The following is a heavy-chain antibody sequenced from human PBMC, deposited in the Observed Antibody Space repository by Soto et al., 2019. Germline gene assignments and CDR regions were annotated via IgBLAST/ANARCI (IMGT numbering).Heavy chain of an antibody. V-gene: IGHV1-8*01. J-gene: IGHJ4*02. Sequence: GASVKVSCKASGYTFTNYDINWVRQANGQGLEWIGWMNANSGSAGYAQNFQGRVTLTRDTSTSTAYMELSGLRSEDTAMYYCARGGPAAGFDYWGQGTLVTVSS. CDR1: GYTFTNYD. CDR2: MNANSGSA. D-gene: IGHD6-13*01. CDR3: ARGGPAAGFDY.